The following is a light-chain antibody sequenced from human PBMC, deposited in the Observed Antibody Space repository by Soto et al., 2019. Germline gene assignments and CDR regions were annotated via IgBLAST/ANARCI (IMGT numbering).Light chain of an antibody. CDR3: QQYGSSGT. V-gene: IGKV3-20*01. J-gene: IGKJ1*01. Sequence: EIVLTQSPGTLSLSPGERATLSCRASQSVSNNYLAWYQQKPGQAPRLLIYGAYNRATGIPDRFSGSGSGTVFTLTISRLEPEDFAVYYCQQYGSSGTFGQGTRWIS. CDR2: GAY. CDR1: QSVSNNY.